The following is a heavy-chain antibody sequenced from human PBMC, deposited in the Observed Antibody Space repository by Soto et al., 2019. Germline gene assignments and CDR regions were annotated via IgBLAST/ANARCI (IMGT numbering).Heavy chain of an antibody. Sequence: SETQSLTCPVSGGSIISSSYYWGWIRKPPGKGLEWIGSIYYSGSTYYNPSLKSRVTISVDTSKNQFSLKLSSVTAADTAVYYCATGGWLVTFDYWGQGTLVTVSS. V-gene: IGHV4-39*01. CDR2: IYYSGST. CDR3: ATGGWLVTFDY. D-gene: IGHD6-19*01. CDR1: GGSIISSSYY. J-gene: IGHJ4*02.